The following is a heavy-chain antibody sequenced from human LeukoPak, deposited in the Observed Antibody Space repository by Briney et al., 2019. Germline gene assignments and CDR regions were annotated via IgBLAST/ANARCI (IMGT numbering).Heavy chain of an antibody. D-gene: IGHD4-17*01. CDR1: GFTFSSYS. V-gene: IGHV3-21*04. Sequence: PGGSLRLSCAASGFTFSSYSMNWVRQAPGKGLEWVSSISSSSSYIYYADSVKGRFTISRDNAKNSLYLQMNSLRAEDTAVYYCARDMGSTVTTRPSTFDYWGQGTLVTVSS. CDR2: ISSSSSYI. CDR3: ARDMGSTVTTRPSTFDY. J-gene: IGHJ4*02.